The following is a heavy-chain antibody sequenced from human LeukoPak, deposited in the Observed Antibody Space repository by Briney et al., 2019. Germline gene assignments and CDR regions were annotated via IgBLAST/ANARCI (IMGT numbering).Heavy chain of an antibody. J-gene: IGHJ4*02. CDR1: GFTFSSYS. CDR2: ISSSSSYI. V-gene: IGHV3-21*04. CDR3: ARALYDYVWGSYELGY. D-gene: IGHD3-16*01. Sequence: GGSLRLSCAASGFTFSSYSMNWVRQAPGKGLEWVSSISSSSSYIYYADSVKGRFTISRDNSKNTLYLQMNSLRAEDTAIYYCARALYDYVWGSYELGYWGQGTLVTVSS.